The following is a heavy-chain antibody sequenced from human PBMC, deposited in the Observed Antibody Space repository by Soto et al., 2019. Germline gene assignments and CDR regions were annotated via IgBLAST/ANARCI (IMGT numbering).Heavy chain of an antibody. CDR2: IPYDGGNR. J-gene: IGHJ6*02. CDR1: DFSFGRYS. CDR3: AREYLDYGPDV. V-gene: IGHV3-30-3*01. Sequence: PGGSLRLSCAASDFSFGRYSMRWGRQAPGKGLEWVASIPYDGGNRKYADSVKGRFTISRDNAKDMLYLHMSSLGPDDTSVYYCAREYLDYGPDVWGQGTSVTVSS.